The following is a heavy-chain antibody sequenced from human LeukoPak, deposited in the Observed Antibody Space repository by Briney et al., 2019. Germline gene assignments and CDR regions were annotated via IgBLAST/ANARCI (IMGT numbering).Heavy chain of an antibody. V-gene: IGHV3-21*01. J-gene: IGHJ6*03. CDR1: GFTFSSYS. CDR2: ISSSSSYI. CDR3: ATDGYAPLALDGTIAARPGAVYYYYYYMDV. Sequence: GGSLRLSCAASGFTFSSYSMSWVRQAPGKGLEWVSSISSSSSYIYYADSVKGRFTISRDNAKNSLYLQMNSLRAEDTAVYYCATDGYAPLALDGTIAARPGAVYYYYYYMDVWGKGTTVTVSS. D-gene: IGHD6-6*01.